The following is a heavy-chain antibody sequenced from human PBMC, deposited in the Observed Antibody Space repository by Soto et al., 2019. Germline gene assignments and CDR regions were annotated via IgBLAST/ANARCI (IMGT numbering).Heavy chain of an antibody. J-gene: IGHJ4*02. D-gene: IGHD3-22*01. CDR3: GCYYDSSGYQFDH. CDR1: GFTFSSYG. V-gene: IGHV3-33*01. CDR2: IWYDGSNK. Sequence: GESLKISCAASGFTFSSYGMHWVRQAPGKGLEWVAVIWYDGSNKYYADSVKGRFTISRDNSKNTLYLQMNSLRAEDTAVYYCGCYYDSSGYQFDHWGQGTLVTVSS.